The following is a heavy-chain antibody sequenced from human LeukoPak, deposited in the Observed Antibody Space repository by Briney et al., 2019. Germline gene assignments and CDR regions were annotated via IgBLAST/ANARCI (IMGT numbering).Heavy chain of an antibody. J-gene: IGHJ4*02. CDR3: AREKYDGKSWDS. Sequence: ASVKVSCEPSGYTFISCGITWVRQAPGQGLEWMGRINPNSGGTNYAQNFQGRVTMTRDTSISTAYMELTRLRSDDTAVYYCAREKYDGKSWDSWGQGTLVTVSS. D-gene: IGHD4-23*01. CDR2: INPNSGGT. V-gene: IGHV1-2*06. CDR1: GYTFISCG.